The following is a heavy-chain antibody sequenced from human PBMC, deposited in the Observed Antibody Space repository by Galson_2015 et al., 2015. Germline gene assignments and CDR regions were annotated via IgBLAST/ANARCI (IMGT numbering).Heavy chain of an antibody. V-gene: IGHV3-33*01. CDR2: IWYDGSNK. D-gene: IGHD3-10*01. CDR3: ARLGRFGELRNYYYYGMDV. CDR1: GFTFSSYG. Sequence: SLRLSCAASGFTFSSYGMHWVRQAPGKGLEWVAVIWYDGSNKYYADSVKGRFTISRDNSKNTLYLQMNSLRAEDTAVYYCARLGRFGELRNYYYYGMDVWGQGTTVTVSS. J-gene: IGHJ6*02.